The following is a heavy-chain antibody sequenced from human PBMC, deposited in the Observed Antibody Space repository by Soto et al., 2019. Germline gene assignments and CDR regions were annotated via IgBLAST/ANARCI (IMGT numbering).Heavy chain of an antibody. CDR3: ARAGRAQSWFLYYYYGMDV. Sequence: QVQLVQSGAEVKKPGASVKVSCKASGYTFTSYGISWVRQAPGQGLEWMGWISAYNGNTNYAQKIQGRVTMTTDTSTSTAYMELRSLRSDDTAVYYCARAGRAQSWFLYYYYGMDVWGQGTTVTVSS. CDR1: GYTFTSYG. D-gene: IGHD6-13*01. V-gene: IGHV1-18*01. CDR2: ISAYNGNT. J-gene: IGHJ6*02.